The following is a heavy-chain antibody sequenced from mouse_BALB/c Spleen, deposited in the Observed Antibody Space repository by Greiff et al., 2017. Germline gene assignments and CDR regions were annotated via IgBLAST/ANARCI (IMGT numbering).Heavy chain of an antibody. Sequence: EVNLVESGGGLVKPGGSLKLSCAASGFTFSDYYMYWVRQTPEKRLEWVATISDGGSYTYYPDSVKGRFTISRDNAKNNLYLQMSSLKSEDTAMYYCARSRIYYAMDYWGQGTSVTVSS. CDR1: GFTFSDYY. J-gene: IGHJ4*01. CDR2: ISDGGSYT. CDR3: ARSRIYYAMDY. V-gene: IGHV5-4*02.